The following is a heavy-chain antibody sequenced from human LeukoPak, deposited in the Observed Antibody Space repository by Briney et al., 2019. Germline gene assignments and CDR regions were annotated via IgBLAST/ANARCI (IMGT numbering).Heavy chain of an antibody. J-gene: IGHJ4*02. Sequence: GASVKVSCTASGYTFTSYYMHWVRQAPGQGLEWMGIINPSGGSTSYAQKFQGRVTMTRDTSTSTVYMELSSLRSEDTAVYYCASETTEHYFDYWGQGTLVTVSS. CDR2: INPSGGST. D-gene: IGHD4-11*01. V-gene: IGHV1-46*01. CDR1: GYTFTSYY. CDR3: ASETTEHYFDY.